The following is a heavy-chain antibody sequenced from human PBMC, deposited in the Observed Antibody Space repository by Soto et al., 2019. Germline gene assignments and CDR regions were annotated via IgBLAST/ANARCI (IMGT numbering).Heavy chain of an antibody. CDR2: IYASGST. Sequence: PSETLSLTCTVSGGSISSYYWSWIRQPPGKGLEWIGYIYASGSTNYNPSLKSRITISVDTSKNQFSLKLSSVAAADTAVYYCARGRSTWLEYFQHWGQGPLVTVYS. D-gene: IGHD6-13*01. V-gene: IGHV4-59*01. CDR1: GGSISSYY. CDR3: ARGRSTWLEYFQH. J-gene: IGHJ1*01.